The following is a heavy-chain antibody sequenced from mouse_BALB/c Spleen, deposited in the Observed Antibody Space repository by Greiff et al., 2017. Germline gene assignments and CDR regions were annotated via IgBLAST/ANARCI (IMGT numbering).Heavy chain of an antibody. CDR1: GYTFTSYW. CDR3: ASSLYAMDY. V-gene: IGHV1S81*02. Sequence: QVQLQQSGAELVKPGASVKLSCKASGYTFTSYWMHWVKQRPGQGLEWIGEINPSNGRTNYNEKFKSKATLTVDKSSSTAYMQLSSLTSEDSAVYYCASSLYAMDYWGQGTSVTVSS. CDR2: INPSNGRT. J-gene: IGHJ4*01.